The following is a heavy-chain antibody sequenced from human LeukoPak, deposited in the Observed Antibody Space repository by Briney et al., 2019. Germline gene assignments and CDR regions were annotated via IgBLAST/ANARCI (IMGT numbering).Heavy chain of an antibody. J-gene: IGHJ3*02. D-gene: IGHD3-9*01. CDR2: IIPIFGTA. V-gene: IGHV1-69*06. CDR3: ARAPVGWRLTGYADDAFDI. CDR1: GGTFSSYA. Sequence: SVKVSCKASGGTFSSYAISWVRQAPGQGLEWMGGIIPIFGTANYAQKFQGRVTITADKSTSTAYMELSSLRSEDTAVYYCARAPVGWRLTGYADDAFDIWGQGTMVTVSS.